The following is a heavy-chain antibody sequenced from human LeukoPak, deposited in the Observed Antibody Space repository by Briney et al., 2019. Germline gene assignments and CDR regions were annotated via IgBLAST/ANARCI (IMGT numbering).Heavy chain of an antibody. D-gene: IGHD6-13*01. J-gene: IGHJ4*02. V-gene: IGHV1-3*01. CDR1: GYSFTTYA. CDR2: ITPGNGNT. Sequence: GASVKVSCKASGYSFTTYALHWVRQAPGQRPEWMGWITPGNGNTKYSQKFQGRVAITRDTTASTASLDLSSLRSEDTAVYYCAREAPSSTWSFDNWGQGTLVTVSS. CDR3: AREAPSSTWSFDN.